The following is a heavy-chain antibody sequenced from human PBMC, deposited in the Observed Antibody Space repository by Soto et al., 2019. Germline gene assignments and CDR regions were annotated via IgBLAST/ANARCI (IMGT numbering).Heavy chain of an antibody. CDR2: MNPGSGQT. CDR3: ARMASAGTLNWFDP. D-gene: IGHD6-13*01. J-gene: IGHJ5*02. V-gene: IGHV1-8*02. CDR1: GYTFINFD. Sequence: SVKVSCKASGYTFINFDISWVRQAAGQGLEWLGWMNPGSGQTGYASKFQGRVAMTRDASTGTSHLELSSLTSDDTAVYYCARMASAGTLNWFDPWGQGTLVTVSS.